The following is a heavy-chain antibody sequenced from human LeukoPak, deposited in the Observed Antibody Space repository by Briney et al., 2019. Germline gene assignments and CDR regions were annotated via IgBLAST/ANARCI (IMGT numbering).Heavy chain of an antibody. J-gene: IGHJ5*02. D-gene: IGHD2-2*01. Sequence: GGSLRLSCAASGFTFSSYAMSWVRQAPGKGVEWVSAISGSGGSTYYADSVKGRFTISRDNSKNTLYLQMNSLRAEDTAVYYCAKGPDCSSTSCYGNWFDPWGQGTLVTVSS. CDR3: AKGPDCSSTSCYGNWFDP. V-gene: IGHV3-23*01. CDR2: ISGSGGST. CDR1: GFTFSSYA.